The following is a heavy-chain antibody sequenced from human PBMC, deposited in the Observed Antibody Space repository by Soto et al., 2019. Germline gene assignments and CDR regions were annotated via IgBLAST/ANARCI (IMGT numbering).Heavy chain of an antibody. CDR1: GYTFTSYY. CDR2: INPSGGST. V-gene: IGHV1-46*01. CDR3: ARKRLGELFWFDY. Sequence: QVQLVQSGAEVKKPGASVKVSCKASGYTFTSYYMHWVRQAPGQGLEWLGIINPSGGSTSYAQKFQGGGCMTRDTPTNKGYMEVISLRSEDTAVYYWARKRLGELFWFDYLGQGTLGTVSS. J-gene: IGHJ4*02. D-gene: IGHD3-16*01.